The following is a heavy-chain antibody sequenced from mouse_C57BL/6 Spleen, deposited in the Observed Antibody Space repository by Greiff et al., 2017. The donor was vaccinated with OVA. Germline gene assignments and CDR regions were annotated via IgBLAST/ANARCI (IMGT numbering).Heavy chain of an antibody. V-gene: IGHV1-81*01. J-gene: IGHJ3*01. D-gene: IGHD2-4*01. CDR3: ARERGYDYDKGFAY. CDR1: GYTFTSYG. CDR2: IYPRSGNT. Sequence: QVQLKQSGAELARPGASVKLSCKASGYTFTSYGISWVKQRTGQGLEWIGEIYPRSGNTYYNEKFKGKATLTAVKSSSTAYMELRSLTSEDSAVYFCARERGYDYDKGFAYWGQGTLVTVSA.